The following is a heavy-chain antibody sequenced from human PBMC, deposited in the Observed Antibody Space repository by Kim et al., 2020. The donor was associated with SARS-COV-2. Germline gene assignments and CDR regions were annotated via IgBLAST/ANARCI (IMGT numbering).Heavy chain of an antibody. CDR3: ARRAAGGNLLFDY. V-gene: IGHV4-59*01. D-gene: IGHD6-13*01. Sequence: NPSLTSRVTISVVTSKNRFYLKLSSVTAADTAVYYCARRAAGGNLLFDYWGQGTLVTVSS. J-gene: IGHJ4*02.